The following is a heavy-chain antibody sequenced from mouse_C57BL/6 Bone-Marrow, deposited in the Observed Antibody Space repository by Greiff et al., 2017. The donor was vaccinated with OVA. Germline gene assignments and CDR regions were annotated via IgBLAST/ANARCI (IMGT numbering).Heavy chain of an antibody. CDR3: ARILY. V-gene: IGHV3-6*01. J-gene: IGHJ4*01. CDR2: ISYDGSN. Sequence: DVQLQESGPGLVKPSQSLSLTCSVTGYSITSGYYWNWIRQFPGNKLEWMGYISYDGSNNYNPSLKNRISITRDTSKNQFFLKLNSVTTEDTATYYCARILYWGQGTSVTVSS. CDR1: GYSITSGYY.